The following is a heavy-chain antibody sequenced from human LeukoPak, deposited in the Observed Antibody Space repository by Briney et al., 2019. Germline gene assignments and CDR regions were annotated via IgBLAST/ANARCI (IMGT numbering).Heavy chain of an antibody. J-gene: IGHJ4*02. CDR3: ARYCIGGSCYGDY. CDR1: EFTFSTDS. Sequence: PGGSLRLSCVLSEFTFSTDSTSWVRQAPGKGLEWLANIKQDGSEEYYVDSVKGRFTISRDNSKNTLYLQMNSLRAEDPAVYYCARYCIGGSCYGDYWGQGTMVTVSS. V-gene: IGHV3-7*05. CDR2: IKQDGSEE. D-gene: IGHD2-15*01.